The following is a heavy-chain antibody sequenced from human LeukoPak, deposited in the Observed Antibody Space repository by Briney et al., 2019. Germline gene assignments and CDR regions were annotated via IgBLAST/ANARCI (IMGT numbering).Heavy chain of an antibody. V-gene: IGHV3-23*01. J-gene: IGHJ4*02. Sequence: GGSLRLSCAASGFTFSSYAMSWVRQALGKGLEWVSAISGSGGSTYYADSVKGRFTISRDNSKNTLYLQMNSLRAEDTAVYYCAKDFYPYDFWSGYPIDYWGQGTLVTVSS. CDR2: ISGSGGST. CDR1: GFTFSSYA. CDR3: AKDFYPYDFWSGYPIDY. D-gene: IGHD3-3*01.